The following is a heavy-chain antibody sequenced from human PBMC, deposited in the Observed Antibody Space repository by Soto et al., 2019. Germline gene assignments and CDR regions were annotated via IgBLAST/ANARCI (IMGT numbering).Heavy chain of an antibody. V-gene: IGHV4-30-2*01. J-gene: IGHJ4*02. CDR1: GGSISSGAYS. D-gene: IGHD3-22*01. CDR2: ISYIGST. CDR3: ARINYSDTRGYYPYFDH. Sequence: SETLSLTCAVSGGSISSGAYSWSWIRQPPGKGLEWIGYISYIGSTYYNPSLKSRVTISADRSRNQFSLKLSFVTAADTAVYYCARINYSDTRGYYPYFDHWGQGTPVTVSS.